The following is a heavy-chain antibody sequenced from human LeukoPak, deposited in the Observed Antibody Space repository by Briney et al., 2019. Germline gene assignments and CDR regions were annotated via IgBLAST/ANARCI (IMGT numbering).Heavy chain of an antibody. CDR3: ARRYYDRAN. D-gene: IGHD3-22*01. CDR2: INPSGGST. V-gene: IGHV1-46*01. Sequence: ASVKVSCKASGYSFTSSYIHWVRQAPGQGLEWMGIINPSGGSTSYAQKFQGRVTMIRATSTSTVYMELSSLRSEDTAIYYCARRYYDRANWGQGTLVTVSS. J-gene: IGHJ4*02. CDR1: GYSFTSSY.